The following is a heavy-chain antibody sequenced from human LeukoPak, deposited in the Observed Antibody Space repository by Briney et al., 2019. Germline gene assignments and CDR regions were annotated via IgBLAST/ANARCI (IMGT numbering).Heavy chain of an antibody. V-gene: IGHV1-2*04. CDR3: ARGSVYSSSWPYYYYGMDV. CDR2: INPNSGGT. CDR1: GYTFTGYY. D-gene: IGHD6-13*01. Sequence: GASVKVSCKASGYTFTGYYMHWVRQAPGQGLEWMGWINPNSGGTNYAQKFQGWVTMTRDTSISTAYMELSRLRSDDTAVYYCARGSVYSSSWPYYYYGMDVWGQGTTVTVSS. J-gene: IGHJ6*02.